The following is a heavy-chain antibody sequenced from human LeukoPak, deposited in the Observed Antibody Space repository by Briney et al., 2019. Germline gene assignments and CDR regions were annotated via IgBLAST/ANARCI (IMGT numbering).Heavy chain of an antibody. V-gene: IGHV3-66*02. D-gene: IGHD6-13*01. CDR1: GFTFSSYS. Sequence: EAGGSLRLSCAASGFTFSSYSMNWVRQAPGKGLEWVSIIYSGGDTYYADSVKGRFTISRDNSKNTLYLQMNSLRAEDTAVYYCTRGPGSTWYYDYWGQGTLVTVSS. J-gene: IGHJ4*02. CDR3: TRGPGSTWYYDY. CDR2: IYSGGDT.